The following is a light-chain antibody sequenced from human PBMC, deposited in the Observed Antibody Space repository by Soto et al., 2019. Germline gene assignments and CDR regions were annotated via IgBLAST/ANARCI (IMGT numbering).Light chain of an antibody. CDR3: QQYNSLWT. CDR1: QSIGTW. Sequence: DIPMTQSPSTLSASVGDRVTITCRASQSIGTWLAWYQQKPGKAPKLLIYKASSLESGVPSRFSGSGSGTEFTLTISSLQPDDFATYSCQQYNSLWTFGQGTKVEIK. J-gene: IGKJ1*01. V-gene: IGKV1-5*03. CDR2: KAS.